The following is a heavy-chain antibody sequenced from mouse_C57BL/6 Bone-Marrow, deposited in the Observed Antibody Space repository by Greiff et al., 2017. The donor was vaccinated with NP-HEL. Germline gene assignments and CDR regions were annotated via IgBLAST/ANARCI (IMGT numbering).Heavy chain of an antibody. J-gene: IGHJ2*01. CDR2: IHPNSGST. Sequence: QVQLQQSGAELVKPGASVKLSCKASGYTFTSYWMHWVKQRPGQGLEWIGMIHPNSGSTNYNEKFKSKATLTVDKSSSTAYMQLSSLTSEDSAVYYCARSGYGSSDYWGQGTTLTVSS. CDR1: GYTFTSYW. V-gene: IGHV1-64*01. D-gene: IGHD1-1*01. CDR3: ARSGYGSSDY.